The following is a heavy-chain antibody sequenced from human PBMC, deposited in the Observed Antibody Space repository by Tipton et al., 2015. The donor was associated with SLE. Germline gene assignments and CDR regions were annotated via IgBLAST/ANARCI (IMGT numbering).Heavy chain of an antibody. CDR3: ARYARGYSGYEGFDY. D-gene: IGHD5-12*01. V-gene: IGHV4-59*01. CDR2: IYYSGST. CDR1: GGSISSYY. J-gene: IGHJ4*02. Sequence: TLSLTCTVSGGSISSYYWSWIRQPPGKGLEWIGYIYYSGSTNYNPSLKSRVTISVDTSKNQFSLKLSPVTAADTAVYYCARYARGYSGYEGFDYWGQGTLVTVSS.